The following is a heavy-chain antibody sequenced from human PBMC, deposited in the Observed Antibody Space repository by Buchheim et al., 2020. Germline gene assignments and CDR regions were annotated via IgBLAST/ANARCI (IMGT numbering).Heavy chain of an antibody. CDR2: ISYSGST. CDR3: ARNHFYDNSGPRLDC. J-gene: IGHJ4*02. D-gene: IGHD3-22*01. V-gene: IGHV4-30-4*08. CDR1: GGSMKSDDYY. Sequence: QVQLQESGPGLVKPSQTLSLTCTVSGGSMKSDDYYWSWIRQPPGKGLEWIGYISYSGSTYYNTSLKSRVTISVDTSKNQFSLKLSSVTAADTAVYFCARNHFYDNSGPRLDCWGQGTL.